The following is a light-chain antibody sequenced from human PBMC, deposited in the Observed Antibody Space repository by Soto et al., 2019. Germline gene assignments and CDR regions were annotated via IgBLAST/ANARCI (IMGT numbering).Light chain of an antibody. V-gene: IGKV3-20*01. J-gene: IGKJ2*01. Sequence: EIVLTQSPGTLSLSPGERANLSCRASQSVSSSYLAWYQQKPGQAPRLLIYGASSRATGIPDRFSGSGSGTDFTLTISRLEPEDFAVYYCQQYGSSPPWYTFGQGTNLEIK. CDR3: QQYGSSPPWYT. CDR1: QSVSSSY. CDR2: GAS.